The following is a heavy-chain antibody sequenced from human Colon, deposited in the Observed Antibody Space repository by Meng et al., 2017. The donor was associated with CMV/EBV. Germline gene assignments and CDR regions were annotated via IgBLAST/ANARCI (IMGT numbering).Heavy chain of an antibody. CDR1: GFTVRSRY. CDR2: IYSGSST. J-gene: IGHJ4*02. V-gene: IGHV3-53*01. CDR3: ARDQGYFDY. Sequence: LRLVCADSGFTVRSRYMSWGRQAPGKGLEWVSVIYSGSSTYYEDSVKGRFTISRDNSKNTLYLQMNSLRAEDTAVYYCARDQGYFDYWGQGTLVTVSS.